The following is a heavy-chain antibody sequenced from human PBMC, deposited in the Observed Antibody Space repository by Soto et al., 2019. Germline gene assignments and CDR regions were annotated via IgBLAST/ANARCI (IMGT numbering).Heavy chain of an antibody. J-gene: IGHJ1*01. CDR2: IYHSGTT. CDR1: GDSITSIYH. V-gene: IGHV4-38-2*01. D-gene: IGHD3-3*01. Sequence: SETLSLTCAVSGDSITSIYHWAWIRQPPGRGLEWVASIYHSGTTYYNPSLKSRVTISVDTSKNQFSLNLRSVTAADSAVYYCASLNYDFWSGYSHYAEYFQHWGQGTLVTVS. CDR3: ASLNYDFWSGYSHYAEYFQH.